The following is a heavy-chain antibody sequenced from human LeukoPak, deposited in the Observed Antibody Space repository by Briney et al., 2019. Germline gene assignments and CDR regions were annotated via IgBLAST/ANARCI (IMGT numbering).Heavy chain of an antibody. V-gene: IGHV4-4*07. J-gene: IGHJ6*03. CDR2: IYTSGST. Sequence: PSETLSLTCTVSGGSISSYYWGWIRQPAGKGPEWIGRIYTSGSTNYNPSLKSRVTMSVDTSKNQFPLKLSSVTAADTAVYYCARDAYYYGSGSYDPNYYYYMDVWGKGTTVTVSS. CDR3: ARDAYYYGSGSYDPNYYYYMDV. D-gene: IGHD3-10*01. CDR1: GGSISSYY.